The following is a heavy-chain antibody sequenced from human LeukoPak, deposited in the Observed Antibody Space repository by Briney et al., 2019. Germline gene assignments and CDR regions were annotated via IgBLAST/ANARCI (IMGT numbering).Heavy chain of an antibody. CDR2: IYYSGST. D-gene: IGHD6-19*01. J-gene: IGHJ4*02. CDR3: AGRSEGIAVAGYVY. V-gene: IGHV4-39*07. Sequence: PSETLSLTCTVSGGSISGSSYYWGWIRQPPGKGLEWIGSIYYSGSTYYNPSLKSRVTISVDTSKNQFSLKLSSVTAADTAVYYCAGRSEGIAVAGYVYWGQGTLVTVSS. CDR1: GGSISGSSYY.